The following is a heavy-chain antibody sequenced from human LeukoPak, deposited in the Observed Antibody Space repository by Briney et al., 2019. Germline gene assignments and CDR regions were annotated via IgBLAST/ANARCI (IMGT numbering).Heavy chain of an antibody. Sequence: PGGSLRLSCAASGFTFSSYAMSWVRQAPGKWLEWVSAISGSGGSTYYADSVKGRFTISRDNSKNTLYLQMNSLRAEDTAVYYCAKDGEYCSGGSCYRPPFDYWGQGTLVTVSS. CDR3: AKDGEYCSGGSCYRPPFDY. CDR1: GFTFSSYA. J-gene: IGHJ4*02. CDR2: ISGSGGST. V-gene: IGHV3-23*01. D-gene: IGHD2-15*01.